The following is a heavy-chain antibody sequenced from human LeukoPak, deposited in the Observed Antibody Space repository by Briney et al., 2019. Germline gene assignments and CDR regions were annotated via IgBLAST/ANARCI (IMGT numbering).Heavy chain of an antibody. D-gene: IGHD6-19*01. Sequence: SETLSLTCTVSGGSISSYYWSWIRQPPGKGLEWIGYIYYSGSTNYNPSLKSRVTISVDTSKNQFSLKLSSVTAADTAVYYCAGPTIAVAGTLFDIWGQGTMVTVSS. V-gene: IGHV4-59*01. CDR3: AGPTIAVAGTLFDI. J-gene: IGHJ3*02. CDR1: GGSISSYY. CDR2: IYYSGST.